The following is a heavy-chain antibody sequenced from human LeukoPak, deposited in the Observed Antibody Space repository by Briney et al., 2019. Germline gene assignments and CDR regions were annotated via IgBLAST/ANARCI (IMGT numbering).Heavy chain of an antibody. Sequence: GGSLRLSCAASGFTFSDHYMDWVRQAPGKGLEWVGRTRNKANSYTTEYAASVRGRFTFSRDDSKNSLSLQMNSPKTEDTAMYYCARTSGSYSGGAFDIWGQGTMITVSS. CDR3: ARTSGSYSGGAFDI. CDR1: GFTFSDHY. V-gene: IGHV3-72*01. CDR2: TRNKANSYTT. J-gene: IGHJ3*02. D-gene: IGHD1-26*01.